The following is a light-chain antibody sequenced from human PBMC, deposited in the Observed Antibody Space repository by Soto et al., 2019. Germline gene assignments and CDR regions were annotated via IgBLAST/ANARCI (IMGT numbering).Light chain of an antibody. CDR3: LQYSSHSWT. Sequence: DIPMTQSPTTLYASVGDRVTINCRASRSISDWLAWYQQKTGKAPELLIFDASSLKSGVPSRFSGSGSGTEFTLTISRLQPDDVATYYCLQYSSHSWTLGQGSKVDIK. CDR2: DAS. CDR1: RSISDW. V-gene: IGKV1-5*01. J-gene: IGKJ1*01.